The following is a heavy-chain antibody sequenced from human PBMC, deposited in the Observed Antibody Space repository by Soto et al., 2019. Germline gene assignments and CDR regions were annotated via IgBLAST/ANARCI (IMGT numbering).Heavy chain of an antibody. Sequence: QVQLQESGPGLVKSSQTLSLTCSVSGRSITTDGYYWSWVRQHPGKGLEWIGFVFYSGSTDYNPSLKGRVDISLHRSKNQFSLELRSLTGADAGLYFCAAQSAYGDPMNYWGQGTLVTVSS. V-gene: IGHV4-31*02. CDR1: GRSITTDGYY. CDR3: AAQSAYGDPMNY. J-gene: IGHJ4*02. CDR2: VFYSGST. D-gene: IGHD4-17*01.